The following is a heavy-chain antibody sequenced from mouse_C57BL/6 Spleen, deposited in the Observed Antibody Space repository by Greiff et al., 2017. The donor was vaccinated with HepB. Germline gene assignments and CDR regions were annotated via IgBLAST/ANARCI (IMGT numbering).Heavy chain of an antibody. V-gene: IGHV1-26*01. Sequence: VQLQQSGPELVKPGASVKISCKASGYTFTDYYMNWVKQSHGQSLEWIGDINPNNGGTSYNQKFKGKATLTVVKSSSTAYMELRSLTSEDSAVYYCARTTVVATDWFAYWGQGTLVTVSA. CDR2: INPNNGGT. J-gene: IGHJ3*01. CDR3: ARTTVVATDWFAY. D-gene: IGHD1-1*01. CDR1: GYTFTDYY.